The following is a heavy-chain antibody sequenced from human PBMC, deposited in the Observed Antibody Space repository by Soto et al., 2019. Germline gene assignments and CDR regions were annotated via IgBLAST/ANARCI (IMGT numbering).Heavy chain of an antibody. CDR2: ISATGGST. CDR1: GFTFSSYT. V-gene: IGHV3-23*01. Sequence: EVQLLESGGGLVQPGGSLRLSCAASGFTFSSYTMSWVRQAPGKGLEWVSGISATGGSTYYADSVKGRFTFSRDNSKNTLYLQMNSLGAEDTAVYYCVKGFIRDCGGDCTVDTWGQGTLVTVSS. J-gene: IGHJ5*02. CDR3: VKGFIRDCGGDCTVDT. D-gene: IGHD2-21*02.